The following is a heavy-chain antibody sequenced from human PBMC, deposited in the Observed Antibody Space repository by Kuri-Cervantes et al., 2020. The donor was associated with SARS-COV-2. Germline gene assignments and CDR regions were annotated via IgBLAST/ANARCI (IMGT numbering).Heavy chain of an antibody. J-gene: IGHJ4*02. D-gene: IGHD6-19*01. Sequence: ASVKVSCKASGYTFTSYGISWVRQAPGQGLEWMGWISDYNGNTNYAQKLQGRVTMTIDTSTSTAYMELRSLRSDDTAVYYCARESGSSGWYGFDYWGQGTLGTVSS. CDR2: ISDYNGNT. CDR3: ARESGSSGWYGFDY. V-gene: IGHV1-18*04. CDR1: GYTFTSYG.